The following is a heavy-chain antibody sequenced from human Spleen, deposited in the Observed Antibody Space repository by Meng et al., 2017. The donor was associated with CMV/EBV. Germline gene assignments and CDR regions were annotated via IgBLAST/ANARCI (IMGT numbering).Heavy chain of an antibody. J-gene: IGHJ6*02. D-gene: IGHD3-3*01. CDR1: GGSISSSSYY. Sequence: SETLSLTCTVSGGSISSSSYYWGWIRQPPGKGLEWIGSIYYSGSTYYNPSLKSRVTISVDTSKNRFSLKLSSVTAADTAVYYCARDDTIFGVVRKHYYYGMDVWGQGTTVTVSS. V-gene: IGHV4-39*07. CDR2: IYYSGST. CDR3: ARDDTIFGVVRKHYYYGMDV.